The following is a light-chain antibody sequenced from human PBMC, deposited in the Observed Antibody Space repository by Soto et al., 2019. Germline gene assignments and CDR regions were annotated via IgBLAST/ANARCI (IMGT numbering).Light chain of an antibody. CDR2: WAS. CDR1: QSVLYSSNNKNF. CDR3: QQYYSTPLT. Sequence: DIVMTQSPDSLAVSLGERATINCKSSQSVLYSSNNKNFLAWYQQKPGQPPKLLIYWASTRESRVPDRFSGSGSGTDCTLTITRLQAEDVAVYYCQQYYSTPLTFGGGTKVEIK. J-gene: IGKJ4*01. V-gene: IGKV4-1*01.